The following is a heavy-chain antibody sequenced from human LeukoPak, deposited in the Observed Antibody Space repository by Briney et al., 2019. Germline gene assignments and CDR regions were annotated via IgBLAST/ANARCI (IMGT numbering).Heavy chain of an antibody. D-gene: IGHD5-18*01. CDR1: GGSISSYY. CDR3: ARDPIQGDVDY. V-gene: IGHV4-59*01. Sequence: PSETLSLTCTVSGGSISSYYWSWIRQPPGKGLEWIGYIYYSGSTNYNPSLKSRVTISVDTSKNQFSLKLSSVTAADTAVYYCARDPIQGDVDYWGQGTLVTVSS. CDR2: IYYSGST. J-gene: IGHJ4*02.